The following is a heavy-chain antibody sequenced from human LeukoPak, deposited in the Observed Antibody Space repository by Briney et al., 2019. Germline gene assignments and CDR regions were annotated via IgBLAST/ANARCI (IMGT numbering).Heavy chain of an antibody. CDR1: GFIFSSYE. D-gene: IGHD6-19*01. J-gene: IGHJ4*02. CDR2: IGVGGSPI. Sequence: GGSLRLSCEASGFIFSSYEMTWVRQAPGKGLEWLSHIGVGGSPIYYADSVKGRFTISRDNARNSGYLQMVSLRAEDTAIYYCAREVAGTGTREYDNWGQGTLVTVSS. CDR3: AREVAGTGTREYDN. V-gene: IGHV3-48*03.